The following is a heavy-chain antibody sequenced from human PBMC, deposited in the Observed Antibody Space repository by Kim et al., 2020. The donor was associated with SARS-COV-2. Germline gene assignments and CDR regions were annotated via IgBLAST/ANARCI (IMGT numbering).Heavy chain of an antibody. D-gene: IGHD3-10*01. CDR2: ISWNSGSI. Sequence: GGSLRLSCAASGFTFDDYAMHWVRQAPGKGLEWVSGISWNSGSIGYADSVKGRFTISRDNAKNSLYLQMNSLRAEDTALYYCAKDITLLWFGRDDAFDI. V-gene: IGHV3-9*01. CDR3: AKDITLLWFGRDDAFDI. J-gene: IGHJ3*02. CDR1: GFTFDDYA.